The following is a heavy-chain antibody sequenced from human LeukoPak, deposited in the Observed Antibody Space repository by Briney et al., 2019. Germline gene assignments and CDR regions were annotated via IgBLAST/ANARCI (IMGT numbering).Heavy chain of an antibody. D-gene: IGHD6-19*01. V-gene: IGHV3-53*01. J-gene: IGHJ4*02. CDR3: ANRITVAGIDY. CDR1: GFTVSSNY. CDR2: IYSGGST. Sequence: GGSLRLSCAASGFTVSSNYMSWVRQAPGKGLEWVSVIYSGGSTYYADSVKGRFTISRDNSKNTLYLQMNSLRAEDTAVYYCANRITVAGIDYWGQGTLVTVSS.